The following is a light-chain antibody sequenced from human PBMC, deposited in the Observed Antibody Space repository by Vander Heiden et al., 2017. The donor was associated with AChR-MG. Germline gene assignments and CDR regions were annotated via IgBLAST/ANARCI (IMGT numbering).Light chain of an antibody. CDR3: QQYGSSTSRT. J-gene: IGKJ4*01. Sequence: EIVLTQSPGTLSLSPGERATLSCRASQSVSSSYLAWYQQKPGQAPRLLLYGASSRATGIPDRFSGSGSGTDVTLTISRLEPEDFAVYYCQQYGSSTSRTFGGGTKVEIK. CDR2: GAS. V-gene: IGKV3-20*01. CDR1: QSVSSSY.